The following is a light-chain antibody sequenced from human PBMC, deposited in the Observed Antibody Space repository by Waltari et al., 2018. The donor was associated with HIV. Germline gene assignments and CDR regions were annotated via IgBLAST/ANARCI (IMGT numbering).Light chain of an antibody. V-gene: IGLV2-14*03. Sequence: AVTQPASVSGLPGQSTTISCTRDDPDFGLYNFVSWYQQHSGKPPRLILYAVDRRASGVSDLCSGSMSGNTAALTISGLRAEDGGHYYCASFTGDNTVIFGGGTEVTVL. J-gene: IGLJ2*01. CDR3: ASFTGDNTVI. CDR1: DPDFGLYNF. CDR2: AVD.